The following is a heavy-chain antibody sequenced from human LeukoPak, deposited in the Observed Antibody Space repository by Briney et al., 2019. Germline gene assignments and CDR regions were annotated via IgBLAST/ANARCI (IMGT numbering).Heavy chain of an antibody. CDR2: ISGSGGST. J-gene: IGHJ6*02. CDR3: AKDDFGYTAMVTGYYYYGMDV. CDR1: GFTFSSYA. Sequence: GGSLRLSCAASGFTFSSYAMSCVRQAPGKGLEWVSAISGSGGSTYYADSVKGRFTISRDNYKNTLYMQMNRLRAEDTAVYYCAKDDFGYTAMVTGYYYYGMDVWGQGTTVTVSS. V-gene: IGHV3-23*01. D-gene: IGHD5-18*01.